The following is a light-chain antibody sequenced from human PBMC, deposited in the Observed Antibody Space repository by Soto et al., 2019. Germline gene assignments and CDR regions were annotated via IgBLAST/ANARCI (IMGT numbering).Light chain of an antibody. V-gene: IGKV3-15*01. CDR3: QQYNDWPPLT. Sequence: EIMMTQSPATVSVSPGERATLSCRASQSIRTNVAWYQQKPGQALRLLIYDASTRATGLSSRFSGSGSGTEFTLTISSLQSEDVAIYYCQQYNDWPPLTFGGRTRLEI. CDR2: DAS. J-gene: IGKJ4*01. CDR1: QSIRTN.